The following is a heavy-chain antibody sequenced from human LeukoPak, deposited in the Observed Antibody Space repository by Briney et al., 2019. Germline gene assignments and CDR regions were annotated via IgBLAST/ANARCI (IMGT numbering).Heavy chain of an antibody. D-gene: IGHD6-13*01. CDR2: IWSDGINK. Sequence: GGSLRLSCAASGFTFSNYGIHWVRQAPGKGLEWVAVIWSDGINKYYVDSVKGRFTISRDNSKNTLYLQMNSLRADDSAVYYCARSTYSSSSYYFDYWGQGSLVTVSS. J-gene: IGHJ4*02. CDR1: GFTFSNYG. V-gene: IGHV3-33*01. CDR3: ARSTYSSSSYYFDY.